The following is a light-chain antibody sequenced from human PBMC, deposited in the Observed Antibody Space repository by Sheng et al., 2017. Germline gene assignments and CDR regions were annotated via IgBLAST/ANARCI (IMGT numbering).Light chain of an antibody. CDR3: QQRRSWPLT. V-gene: IGKV3-11*01. CDR2: RAS. J-gene: IGKJ4*01. Sequence: LLTQSPGTLSLSPGERATLSCRASQSFSSNYLAWYQQKLGHPPRLLIYRASYRATGVPDRFSGSGSGTDFTLTISSLEPEDFAVYSCQQRRSWPLTFGGGTKVEIK. CDR1: QSFSSNY.